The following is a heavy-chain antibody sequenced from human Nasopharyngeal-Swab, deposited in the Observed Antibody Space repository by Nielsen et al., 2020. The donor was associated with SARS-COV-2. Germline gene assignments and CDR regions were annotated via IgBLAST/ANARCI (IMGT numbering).Heavy chain of an antibody. Sequence: GESLKISCAASGFTFSSYIMNWVRQAPGKGPDWVAVMSSDGSYRHYADSVKGRFTISRDNSKNTLYLQMNSLRDEDTAVYYCATEAGGFDYWGQGTLVTVSS. J-gene: IGHJ4*02. CDR1: GFTFSSYI. CDR3: ATEAGGFDY. CDR2: MSSDGSYR. D-gene: IGHD1-14*01. V-gene: IGHV3-30*03.